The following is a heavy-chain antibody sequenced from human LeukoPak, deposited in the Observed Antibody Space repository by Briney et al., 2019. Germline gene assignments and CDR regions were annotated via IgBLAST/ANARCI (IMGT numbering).Heavy chain of an antibody. Sequence: SETLSLTCTVSGGPISSYDWSWIRQPPGKGLEGIGYIYYSGSTNYNPSLKSRVAISVDTSKNQFSLKLSSVTAADTAVYYCARLDWGPNWNGAFDYWGQGTLVTVSS. J-gene: IGHJ4*02. D-gene: IGHD1-20*01. CDR1: GGPISSYD. CDR3: ARLDWGPNWNGAFDY. CDR2: IYYSGST. V-gene: IGHV4-59*01.